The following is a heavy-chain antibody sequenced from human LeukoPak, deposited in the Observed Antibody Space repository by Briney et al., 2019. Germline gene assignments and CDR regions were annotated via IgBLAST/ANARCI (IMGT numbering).Heavy chain of an antibody. CDR3: ARERNSFRGSDY. D-gene: IGHD3-16*01. J-gene: IGHJ4*02. V-gene: IGHV3-30-3*01. CDR2: ISYDGSNK. CDR1: GFTFSNYA. Sequence: GGSLRLSCAASGFTFSNYAMHWVRQAPGKGLEWVAVISYDGSNKYYADSVRGRFTISRDNSKNTLYLQMNSLRAEDTAVYYCARERNSFRGSDYWGQGTLVTVSS.